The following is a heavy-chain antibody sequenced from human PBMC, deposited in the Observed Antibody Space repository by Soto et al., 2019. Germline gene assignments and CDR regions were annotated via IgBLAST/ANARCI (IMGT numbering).Heavy chain of an antibody. CDR1: GGPLNNSFYF. D-gene: IGHD1-26*01. V-gene: IGHV4-61*01. CDR2: IHYFGST. J-gene: IGHJ4*02. CDR3: ARGGSYVGFDA. Sequence: QVELQESGPGLVRPSETLSLTCTVSGGPLNNSFYFWSWIRQPPGKGLEWIGYIHYFGSTKYNPSLESRVVISVDTSKNQFSLKVPSVTAADTAMYFCARGGSYVGFDAWGQGARVTVSP.